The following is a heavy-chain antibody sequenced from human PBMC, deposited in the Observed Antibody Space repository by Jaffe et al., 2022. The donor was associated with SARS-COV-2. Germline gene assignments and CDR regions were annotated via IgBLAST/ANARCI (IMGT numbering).Heavy chain of an antibody. CDR1: GFTFSAYA. V-gene: IGHV3-30*04. D-gene: IGHD6-13*01. CDR3: ARARSSSWYRSGGFDP. Sequence: QMQLVESGGGVVQPGRSLRLSCAASGFTFSAYAMHWVRQAPGKGLEWVAVISDDGSNKYYADSVKGRFTISRDNSKNTLYLQMNSLRAEDTAMYYCARARSSSWYRSGGFDPWGQGTLVTVSS. J-gene: IGHJ5*02. CDR2: ISDDGSNK.